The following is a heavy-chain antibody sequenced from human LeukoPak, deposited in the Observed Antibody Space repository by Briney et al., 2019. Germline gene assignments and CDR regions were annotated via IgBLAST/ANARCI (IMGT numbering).Heavy chain of an antibody. D-gene: IGHD4-17*01. CDR1: GFTFSSYS. J-gene: IGHJ4*02. Sequence: PGGSLRLSCAASGFTFSSYSMNWVRQAPGKGLEWVSSISSSSSYIYYAVSVKGRFTISRDNAKNSLYLQMNSLRAEDTAVYYCAREEGLTTVTTWDYWGQGTLVTVSS. CDR3: AREEGLTTVTTWDY. CDR2: ISSSSSYI. V-gene: IGHV3-21*01.